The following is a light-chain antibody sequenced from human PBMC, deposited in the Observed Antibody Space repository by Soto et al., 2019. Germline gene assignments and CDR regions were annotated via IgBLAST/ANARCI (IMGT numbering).Light chain of an antibody. CDR3: QQYGCSPYT. CDR2: GTF. J-gene: IGKJ2*01. V-gene: IGKV3-20*01. Sequence: EIVLTQSPGTLSLSPGERATLSCRAIESISSKSLAWYQQKPGQAPRLLIYGTFNRATGIPDRFSGSGSGTDFTLTISRLEPEDFAVYFCQQYGCSPYTFGQGTKLEI. CDR1: ESISSKS.